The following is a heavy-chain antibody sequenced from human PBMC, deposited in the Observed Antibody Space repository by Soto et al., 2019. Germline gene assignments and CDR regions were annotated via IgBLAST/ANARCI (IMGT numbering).Heavy chain of an antibody. J-gene: IGHJ1*01. CDR2: VNPSGGST. D-gene: IGHD2-15*01. V-gene: IGHV1-46*01. CDR1: GYIFTAYS. Sequence: QVQLVQSGAEVKKPGASVKVSCKASGYIFTAYSMHWVRQAPGQGLEGMGVVNPSGGSTNYGQKFQGRISMTGDTSTITVYMDLSSLTSEDTAVYYCAREENCSDGICYSEYFQRWCHGTLVTVSS. CDR3: AREENCSDGICYSEYFQR.